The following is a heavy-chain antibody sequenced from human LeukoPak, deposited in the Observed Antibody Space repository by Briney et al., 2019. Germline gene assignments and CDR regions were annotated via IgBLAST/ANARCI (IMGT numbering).Heavy chain of an antibody. V-gene: IGHV4-30-4*08. CDR3: AREVAYYYDSSGYSRAFDI. Sequence: SQTLSLTCTVSGGSISSGDYYWSWIRQPPGKGLEWIGYIYYSGSTYYNPSLKSRVTISVDTSKNQFSLKLSSVTAADTAVYYCAREVAYYYDSSGYSRAFDIWGQGTMVIVSS. J-gene: IGHJ3*02. CDR2: IYYSGST. D-gene: IGHD3-22*01. CDR1: GGSISSGDYY.